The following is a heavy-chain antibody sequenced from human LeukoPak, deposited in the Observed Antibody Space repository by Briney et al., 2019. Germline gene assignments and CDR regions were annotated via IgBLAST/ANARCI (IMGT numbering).Heavy chain of an antibody. Sequence: GRSLRLSCAASRFTLSSYGMHWVRQAPGKGLEWVADISYDGSNKYYADSVKGRFTISRDNSENTLYLQVNSLRAEDTALYYCAKDPQRKPKYYDILTGLEDWGQGTRVTVSS. CDR1: RFTLSSYG. J-gene: IGHJ4*02. CDR2: ISYDGSNK. D-gene: IGHD3-9*01. CDR3: AKDPQRKPKYYDILTGLED. V-gene: IGHV3-30*18.